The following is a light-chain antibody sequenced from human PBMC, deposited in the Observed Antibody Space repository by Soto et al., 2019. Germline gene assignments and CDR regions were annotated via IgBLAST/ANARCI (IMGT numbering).Light chain of an antibody. CDR3: QQYNSLPT. CDR1: QSISSW. CDR2: KAS. Sequence: DIQMTQSPSTLSASVGDRVTITCRASQSISSWLAWYQQKPGKAPKLLIYKASSLESGVPSRFSGSGSGTEFTLTISSLQPYDFATYYCQQYNSLPTFGQVTKVEIK. J-gene: IGKJ1*01. V-gene: IGKV1-5*03.